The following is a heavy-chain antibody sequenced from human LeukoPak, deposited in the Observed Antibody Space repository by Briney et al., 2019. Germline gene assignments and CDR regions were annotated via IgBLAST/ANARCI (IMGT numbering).Heavy chain of an antibody. V-gene: IGHV4-38-2*02. CDR3: ARIHSSSPYYYYYYMDV. J-gene: IGHJ6*03. CDR1: GYSISSGYY. D-gene: IGHD6-6*01. Sequence: SETLSLTCTVSGYSISSGYYWGWIRQPPGKGLEWIGSIYHSGSTYCNPSLKSRVTISVDTSKNQFSLKLSSVTAADTAVYYCARIHSSSPYYYYYYMDVWGKGTTVTVSS. CDR2: IYHSGST.